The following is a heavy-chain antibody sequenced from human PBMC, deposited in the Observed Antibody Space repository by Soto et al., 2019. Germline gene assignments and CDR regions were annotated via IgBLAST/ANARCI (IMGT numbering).Heavy chain of an antibody. V-gene: IGHV4-30-2*01. J-gene: IGHJ3*02. CDR3: ARGDYGDYGRGASDI. CDR2: IYHSGST. CDR1: GGSISSGGYS. Sequence: QLQLQESGSGLVKPSQTLSLTCAVSGGSISSGGYSWSWIRQPPGKGLEWIGYIYHSGSTYYNPSLKSRATISVDRSKNQFSLKLSSVTAADTAVYYCARGDYGDYGRGASDIWGQGTMVTVSS. D-gene: IGHD4-17*01.